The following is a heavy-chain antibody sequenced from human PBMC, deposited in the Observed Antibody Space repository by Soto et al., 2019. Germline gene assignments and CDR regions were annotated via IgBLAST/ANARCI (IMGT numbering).Heavy chain of an antibody. V-gene: IGHV3-23*01. CDR2: ISGSGGST. J-gene: IGHJ4*02. CDR1: GFTFSSYA. CDR3: AKAEYCSGGSCYYWFFTLDFDY. D-gene: IGHD2-15*01. Sequence: GGSLRLSCAASGFTFSSYAMSWVRQAPGKGLEWVSAISGSGGSTYYADSVKGRFTISRDNSKNTLYPQMNSLRAEDTAVYYCAKAEYCSGGSCYYWFFTLDFDYWGQGTLVTVSS.